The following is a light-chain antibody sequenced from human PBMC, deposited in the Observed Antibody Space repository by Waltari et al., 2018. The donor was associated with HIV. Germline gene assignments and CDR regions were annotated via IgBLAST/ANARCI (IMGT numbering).Light chain of an antibody. V-gene: IGLV3-10*01. J-gene: IGLJ2*01. CDR3: YSTDSSGNHKV. Sequence: SYELTQPPSVSVSPGQTARITCSGDALPKKYPYWYQQKSGQAPVLVIYEDSKRPSGIPERCSGSSSGTMATLTISGAQVEDEADYDCYSTDSSGNHKVFGGGTKLTVL. CDR1: ALPKKY. CDR2: EDS.